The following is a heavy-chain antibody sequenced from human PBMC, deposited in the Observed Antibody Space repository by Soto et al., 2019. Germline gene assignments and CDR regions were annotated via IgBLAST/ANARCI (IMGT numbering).Heavy chain of an antibody. CDR2: ISSSGSTA. D-gene: IGHD3-10*01. CDR1: GFTFSRFE. CDR3: TRAAWFPYLSFY. J-gene: IGHJ4*02. V-gene: IGHV3-48*03. Sequence: PVGSLRISCAASGFTFSRFELHWVRQAPGKGLEWISYISSSGSTAYYASSVEGRFTISRDNANNSVYLQMDSLRAEDTALYYCTRAAWFPYLSFYWGQGALVSVS.